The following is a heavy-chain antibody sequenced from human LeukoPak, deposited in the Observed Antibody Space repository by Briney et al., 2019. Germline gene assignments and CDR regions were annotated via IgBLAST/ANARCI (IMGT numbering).Heavy chain of an antibody. CDR1: GGSISSYY. CDR2: IYTSGST. J-gene: IGHJ6*02. V-gene: IGHV4-4*07. CDR3: ARDRWGGGSGYYYYYYGMDV. Sequence: SETLSLTCTVSGGSISSYYWSWIRQPAGKGLEWIGRIYTSGSTNYNPSLKSRVTMSVDTSKNQFSLKLSSVTAADTAVYYCARDRWGGGSGYYYYYYGMDVWGQGTTVTVSS. D-gene: IGHD2-15*01.